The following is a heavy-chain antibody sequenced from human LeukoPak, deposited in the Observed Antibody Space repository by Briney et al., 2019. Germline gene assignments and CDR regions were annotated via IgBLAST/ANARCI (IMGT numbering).Heavy chain of an antibody. CDR3: AREGSRGYSYGAIDY. Sequence: SQTLSLTCAVSGGSISSCGYSWSWIRQPPGKGLEWIGYIYHSGSTYYNPSLKSRVTISVDRSKNQFSLKLSSVTAADTAVYYCAREGSRGYSYGAIDYWGQGTLVTVSS. CDR1: GGSISSCGYS. J-gene: IGHJ4*02. D-gene: IGHD5-18*01. V-gene: IGHV4-30-2*01. CDR2: IYHSGST.